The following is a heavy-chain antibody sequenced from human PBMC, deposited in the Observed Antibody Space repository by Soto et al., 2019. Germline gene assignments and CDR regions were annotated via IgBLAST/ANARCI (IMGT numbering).Heavy chain of an antibody. J-gene: IGHJ6*02. Sequence: QVQLVESGGGVVQPGRSLRLSCAASGFTFSSYAMHWVRQAPGKGLEWVAVISYDGSNKYYADSVKGRFTISRDNSKNTLYLQMNSLRAEDTAVYYCARDYGDYVFDDPIYYGMDVWAQGTTVTVSS. V-gene: IGHV3-30-3*01. CDR2: ISYDGSNK. CDR1: GFTFSSYA. D-gene: IGHD4-17*01. CDR3: ARDYGDYVFDDPIYYGMDV.